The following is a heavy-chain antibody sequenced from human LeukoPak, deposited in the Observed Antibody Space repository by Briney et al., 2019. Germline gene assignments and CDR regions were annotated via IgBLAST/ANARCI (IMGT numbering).Heavy chain of an antibody. CDR3: AREGSPKYSGYASYNWFDP. V-gene: IGHV1-69*06. Sequence: GASVKVSCKASGGTFSSYAISWVRQAPGQGLEWMGGIIPIFGTANYAQKFQGRVTITADKSTSTAYMELSSLRSEDTAVYYCAREGSPKYSGYASYNWFDPWGQGTLVTVSS. CDR2: IIPIFGTA. D-gene: IGHD5-12*01. CDR1: GGTFSSYA. J-gene: IGHJ5*02.